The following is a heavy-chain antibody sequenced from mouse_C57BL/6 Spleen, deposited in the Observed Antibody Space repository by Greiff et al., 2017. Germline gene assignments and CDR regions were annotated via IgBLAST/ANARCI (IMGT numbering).Heavy chain of an antibody. CDR2: VYPRDGST. D-gene: IGHD1-1*01. CDR1: GYTFTSYD. CDR3: ARRLNYYGSSYDYYAMDY. Sequence: QVQLKESGPELVQPGASVKLSCKASGYTFTSYDINWVKQRPGQGLEWIGWVYPRDGSTKYNETFKGKATLTVDTSSSTAYMELHSLTSEDSAVYFSARRLNYYGSSYDYYAMDYWGQGTSVTVSS. V-gene: IGHV1-85*01. J-gene: IGHJ4*01.